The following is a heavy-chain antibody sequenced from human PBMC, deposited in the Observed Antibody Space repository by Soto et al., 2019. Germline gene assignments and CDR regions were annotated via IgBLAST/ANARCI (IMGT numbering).Heavy chain of an antibody. J-gene: IGHJ4*02. CDR2: IYYSGST. D-gene: IGHD6-13*01. Sequence: QVQLQESGPGLVKPSQTLSLTCTISGGSISSGGYYWSWIRQHPGKGLEWIGYIYYSGSTYYNPSLKSRVTMSVDTSKNQFSLKLSSVTAADTAVYYCARGGIAAAAPPDYWGQGTLVTVYS. CDR3: ARGGIAAAAPPDY. CDR1: GGSISSGGYY. V-gene: IGHV4-31*03.